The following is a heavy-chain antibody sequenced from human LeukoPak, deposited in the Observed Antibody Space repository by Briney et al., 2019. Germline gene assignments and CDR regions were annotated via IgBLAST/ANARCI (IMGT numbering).Heavy chain of an antibody. Sequence: SQTLSLTCTVSGGSISSGSYYWSWIRQPPGKGLEWIGEINHSGSTNYNPSLKSRVTISVDTSKNQFSLKLSSVTAADTAVYYCARHQLLVGATPWGQGTLVTVSS. D-gene: IGHD1-26*01. J-gene: IGHJ5*02. V-gene: IGHV4-39*01. CDR3: ARHQLLVGATP. CDR2: INHSGST. CDR1: GGSISSGSYY.